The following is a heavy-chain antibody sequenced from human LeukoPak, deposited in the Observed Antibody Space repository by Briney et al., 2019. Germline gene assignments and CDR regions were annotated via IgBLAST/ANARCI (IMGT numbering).Heavy chain of an antibody. CDR1: GFTFSSYA. Sequence: PGGSLRLSCSASGFTFSSYAMHWVRQAPGKGLEYVSAIDSNGDSTYYADSVKGRLTISRENSKNTLYLQMSSLRPEDAAVYYCVRKITGRAFDIWGQGTMVTVSS. CDR3: VRKITGRAFDI. CDR2: IDSNGDST. D-gene: IGHD1-20*01. V-gene: IGHV3-64D*09. J-gene: IGHJ3*02.